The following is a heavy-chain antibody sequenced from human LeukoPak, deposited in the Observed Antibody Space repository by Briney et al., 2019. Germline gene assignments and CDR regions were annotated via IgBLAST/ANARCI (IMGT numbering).Heavy chain of an antibody. D-gene: IGHD4-17*01. Sequence: GGSLRLSCAASGFTVSSYAMTWVRQAPGKGLEWVSAIGYSAGDTYYADSVKGRFTVSRDNSMNTLYLQMSSLRADDTALYYCAKDDDGHHHGVDHWGQGTLVTVSS. V-gene: IGHV3-23*01. CDR3: AKDDDGHHHGVDH. J-gene: IGHJ4*02. CDR2: IGYSAGDT. CDR1: GFTVSSYA.